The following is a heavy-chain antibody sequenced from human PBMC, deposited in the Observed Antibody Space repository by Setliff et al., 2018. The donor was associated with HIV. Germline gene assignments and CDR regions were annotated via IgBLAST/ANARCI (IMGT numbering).Heavy chain of an antibody. CDR2: IYYSGST. J-gene: IGHJ4*02. V-gene: IGHV4-34*09. CDR3: ARLVRGGSGHYFDY. CDR1: GGSFSGYY. Sequence: PSETLSLTCAVYGGSFSGYYWSWIRQSPGKGLEWIGYIYYSGSTYYNPSLKSRVTILVDTSKNQFSLKLSSVTAADTALYYCARLVRGGSGHYFDYWGQGKLVTVSS. D-gene: IGHD3-10*01.